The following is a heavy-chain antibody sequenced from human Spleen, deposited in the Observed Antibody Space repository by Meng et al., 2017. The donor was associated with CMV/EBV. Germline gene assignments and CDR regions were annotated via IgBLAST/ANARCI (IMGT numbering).Heavy chain of an antibody. CDR1: GYTFSAYY. CDR3: ARSERRAYNLDY. D-gene: IGHD1-1*01. V-gene: IGHV1-2*02. J-gene: IGHJ4*02. CDR2: INPDNGGT. Sequence: ASVKVSCKASGYTFSAYYIHWVQQAPGQGLEWMGWINPDNGGTKFAQKFQGRVTMTRDTSISTAYMELGRLRSDDAAVYYCARSERRAYNLDYWGQGTLVTVSS.